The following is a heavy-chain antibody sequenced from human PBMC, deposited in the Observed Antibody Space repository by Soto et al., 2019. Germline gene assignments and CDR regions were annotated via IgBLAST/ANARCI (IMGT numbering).Heavy chain of an antibody. CDR2: ISYDGSNK. D-gene: IGHD5-18*01. CDR1: GFTFSSYG. CDR3: AKDDSYGYGWYFDL. J-gene: IGHJ2*01. V-gene: IGHV3-30*18. Sequence: QVQLVESGGGVVQPGRSLRLSCAASGFTFSSYGMHWVRQAPGKGLEWVAVISYDGSNKYYADSVKGRFTISRDNSKNTRYLQMNSLRAEDTAVYYCAKDDSYGYGWYFDLWGRGTLVTVS.